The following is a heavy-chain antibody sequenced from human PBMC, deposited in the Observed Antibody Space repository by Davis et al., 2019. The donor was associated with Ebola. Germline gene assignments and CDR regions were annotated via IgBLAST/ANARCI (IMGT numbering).Heavy chain of an antibody. CDR1: GYTFTSYG. Sequence: ASVKVSCKASGYTFTSYGISWVRQAPGQGLEWMGWISAYNGNTNYAQKLQGRVTMTTDTSTSTAYMELSRLRSDDTAVYYCASFLTYSSGTDYWGQGTLVTVSS. CDR3: ASFLTYSSGTDY. J-gene: IGHJ4*02. CDR2: ISAYNGNT. D-gene: IGHD6-19*01. V-gene: IGHV1-18*01.